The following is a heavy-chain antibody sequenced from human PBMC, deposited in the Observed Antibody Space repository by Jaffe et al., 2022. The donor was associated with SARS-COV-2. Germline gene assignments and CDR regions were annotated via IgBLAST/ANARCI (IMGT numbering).Heavy chain of an antibody. CDR3: VKGIFGVITRYYFDY. J-gene: IGHJ4*02. Sequence: EVKLVESGGGLVQPGGSLRLSCSASGFTFSSYAMHWVRQAPGKGLEYVSAISGSGAATYYADSVKGRFTISRDNSKNTLYVQMSSLRAGDTAVYYCVKGIFGVITRYYFDYWGQGTLVTVSS. D-gene: IGHD3-3*01. CDR1: GFTFSSYA. V-gene: IGHV3-64*05. CDR2: ISGSGAAT.